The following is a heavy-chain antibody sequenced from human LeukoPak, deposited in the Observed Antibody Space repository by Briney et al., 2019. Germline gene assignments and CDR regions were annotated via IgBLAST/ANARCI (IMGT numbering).Heavy chain of an antibody. CDR3: ARRIPSSNSLDAFDI. CDR2: NYPGDSEA. Sequence: PGEAQETPWNASGYNFSTSWIDLVRQSPGKGLEWMGINYPGDSEANYSPSFRGPVSMSADKFLTAACQQWGRLKDSDTAMYYCARRIPSSNSLDAFDIWGQGTMISVSS. V-gene: IGHV5-51*03. D-gene: IGHD6-6*01. CDR1: GYNFSTSW. J-gene: IGHJ3*02.